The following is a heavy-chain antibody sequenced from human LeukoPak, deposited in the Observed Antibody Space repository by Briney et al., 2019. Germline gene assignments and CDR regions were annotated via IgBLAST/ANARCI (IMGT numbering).Heavy chain of an antibody. Sequence: ASVKVSCKASGYTFTRNGMSWVRQAPRQGLEWMGWISGYNGDTNYAQKLQGRVTMTTDTSTSTAYMELRSLRSDDTAVYYCARPREGSNSLDYWGQRTLVTVSS. CDR3: ARPREGSNSLDY. CDR1: GYTFTRNG. D-gene: IGHD1-26*01. CDR2: ISGYNGDT. V-gene: IGHV1-18*01. J-gene: IGHJ4*02.